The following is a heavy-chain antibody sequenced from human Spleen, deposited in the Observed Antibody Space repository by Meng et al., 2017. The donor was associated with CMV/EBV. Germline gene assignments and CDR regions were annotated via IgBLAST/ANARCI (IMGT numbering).Heavy chain of an antibody. CDR3: ARDLGDWDSYYYYGMDV. D-gene: IGHD3/OR15-3a*01. CDR1: GFTFDDYG. CDR2: ISSSSSYI. J-gene: IGHJ6*02. V-gene: IGHV3-21*01. Sequence: GGSLRLSCAASGFTFDDYGMSWVRQAPGKGLEWVSSISSSSSYIYYADSVKGRFTISRDNAKNSLYLQMNSLRAEDTAVYYCARDLGDWDSYYYYGMDVWGQGTTVTVSS.